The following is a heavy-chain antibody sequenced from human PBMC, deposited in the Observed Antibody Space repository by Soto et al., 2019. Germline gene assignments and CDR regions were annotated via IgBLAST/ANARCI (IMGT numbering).Heavy chain of an antibody. CDR1: GFTFSSYA. CDR3: ARDNGMAGSFDP. D-gene: IGHD2-8*01. Sequence: EVQLLESGGGLVQPGGSLTLSCAVSGFTFSSYAMNWVRQAPGKGLEWVSGLSGSGGSTFYADSVKGRFTISRDNAKNSLYLQMNSLRDEDTAIYFCARDNGMAGSFDPWGQGTLVTVSS. J-gene: IGHJ5*02. V-gene: IGHV3-23*01. CDR2: LSGSGGST.